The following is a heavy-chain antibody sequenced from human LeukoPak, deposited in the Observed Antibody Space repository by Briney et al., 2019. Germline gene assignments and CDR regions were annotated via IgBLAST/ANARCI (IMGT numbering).Heavy chain of an antibody. CDR3: ARAGGRSWFDP. V-gene: IGHV1-2*02. J-gene: IGHJ5*02. CDR2: INPNSGGT. CDR1: GYSFTDKY. Sequence: ASVKVSCKASGYSFTDKYMHWVRQAPGQALEWMGWINPNSGGTNYAQKFQGRVTMTTDTSMSTAYMELSRLTSDDTAVYYCARAGGRSWFDPWGQGTLDTVSS.